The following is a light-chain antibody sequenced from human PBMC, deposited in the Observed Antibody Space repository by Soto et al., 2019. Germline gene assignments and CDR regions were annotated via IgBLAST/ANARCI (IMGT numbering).Light chain of an antibody. CDR3: SSFTSSTTLL. Sequence: QSALTQPASVSGSPGQSITISCTGTATDVGAYNYVSWYQQHPGRAPKLIIYAVTDRPSGVADRFSGSKSGDTASLTISGLQAEDEDHYYCSSFTSSTTLLFGGGTKVTVL. CDR2: AVT. CDR1: ATDVGAYNY. J-gene: IGLJ2*01. V-gene: IGLV2-14*01.